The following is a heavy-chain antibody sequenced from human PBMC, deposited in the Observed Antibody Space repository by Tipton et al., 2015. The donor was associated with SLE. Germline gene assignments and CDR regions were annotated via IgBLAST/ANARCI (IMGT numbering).Heavy chain of an antibody. Sequence: LRLSCNVSGGSISSYYWTWIRQPPGKGLESIGYIYSSGSTNYNPPLKSRVTISVDTSKNQFSLKLTSVTAADTAVYYCARRRIGMADRYFDLWGRGTLVTVSS. V-gene: IGHV4-4*09. J-gene: IGHJ2*01. CDR3: ARRRIGMADRYFDL. D-gene: IGHD6-19*01. CDR2: IYSSGST. CDR1: GGSISSYY.